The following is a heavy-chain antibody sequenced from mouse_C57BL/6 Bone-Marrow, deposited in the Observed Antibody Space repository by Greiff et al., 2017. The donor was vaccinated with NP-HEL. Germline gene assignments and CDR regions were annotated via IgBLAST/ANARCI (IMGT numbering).Heavy chain of an antibody. CDR2: IDPENGDT. V-gene: IGHV14-4*01. CDR1: GFHIKDDY. Sequence: VQLQQSGAELVRPGASVKLSCTASGFHIKDDYMHWVKQRPEQGLEWIGWIDPENGDTEYAPKFQGKATITADTSSNTSYLQLSSLTSDDTAVYYCTKSYWYFDVWGTGTTVTVSS. J-gene: IGHJ1*03. CDR3: TKSYWYFDV.